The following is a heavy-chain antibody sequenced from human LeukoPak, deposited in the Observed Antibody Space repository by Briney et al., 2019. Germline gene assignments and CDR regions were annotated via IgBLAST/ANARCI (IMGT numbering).Heavy chain of an antibody. CDR2: IRSKAYGGTT. CDR3: ARADIGGYSNY. CDR1: GFTFGDYA. V-gene: IGHV3-49*04. J-gene: IGHJ4*02. D-gene: IGHD3-22*01. Sequence: GGSLRLSCTASGFTFGDYAMGWVRQAPGKGLEWVGFIRSKAYGGTTEYAASVKGRFTISRDDSKSIAYLQMNSLKTEDTAVYYCARADIGGYSNYWGQGTLVTVSS.